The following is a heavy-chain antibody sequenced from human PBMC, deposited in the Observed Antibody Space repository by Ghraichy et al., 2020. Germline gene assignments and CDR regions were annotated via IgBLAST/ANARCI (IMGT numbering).Heavy chain of an antibody. CDR2: INPNSRNT. Sequence: ASVKVSCKASGYTVTNYDINWVRQAAGQGLEWMGWINPNSRNTGYPQKFQGRVAMTWDTSKNTAFMELSSLTTEDTAVYYCARDTTMTEFAYWGQGTLVTVSS. V-gene: IGHV1-8*01. J-gene: IGHJ4*02. CDR1: GYTVTNYD. D-gene: IGHD5-18*01. CDR3: ARDTTMTEFAY.